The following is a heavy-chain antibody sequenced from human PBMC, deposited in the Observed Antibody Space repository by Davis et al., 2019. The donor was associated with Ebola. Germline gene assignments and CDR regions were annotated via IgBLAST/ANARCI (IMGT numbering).Heavy chain of an antibody. V-gene: IGHV3-53*01. J-gene: IGHJ4*02. CDR2: IYTGGST. CDR3: ARDHYGSGSYY. Sequence: PGGSLRLSCAASGFTVSSNYMSWVRQAPGKGLEWVSLIYTGGSTFYADSVKGRFTISRDNSKNTLYLQMNSLRAEDTAVYYCARDHYGSGSYYWGQGTLVTVSS. D-gene: IGHD3-10*01. CDR1: GFTVSSNY.